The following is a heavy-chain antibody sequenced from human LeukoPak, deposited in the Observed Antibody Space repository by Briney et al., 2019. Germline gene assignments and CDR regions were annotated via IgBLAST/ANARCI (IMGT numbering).Heavy chain of an antibody. D-gene: IGHD1-1*01. Sequence: SETLSLTCTVSGGSISSSSYYWGWIRQPPGKGLEWIGSIYYSGSTYYNPSLKSRVTISVDTSKNQFSLKLRSVTAADTAVYYCARDRNGRDAFDIWGQGTMVTVSS. J-gene: IGHJ3*02. CDR3: ARDRNGRDAFDI. V-gene: IGHV4-39*07. CDR1: GGSISSSSYY. CDR2: IYYSGST.